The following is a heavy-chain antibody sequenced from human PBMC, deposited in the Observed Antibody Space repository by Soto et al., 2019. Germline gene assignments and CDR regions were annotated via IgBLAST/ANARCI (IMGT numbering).Heavy chain of an antibody. CDR1: AGSVSSGSYY. CDR3: ARDRTLRGVHYYYGMDV. D-gene: IGHD3-10*01. CDR2: IYYSGST. J-gene: IGHJ6*02. V-gene: IGHV4-61*01. Sequence: SETLSLTCTVSAGSVSSGSYYWSWIRQPPGKGLEWIGYIYYSGSTNYNPSLKSRVTISVDTSKNQFSLKLSSVTAADTAVYYCARDRTLRGVHYYYGMDVWGQGTTVTVSS.